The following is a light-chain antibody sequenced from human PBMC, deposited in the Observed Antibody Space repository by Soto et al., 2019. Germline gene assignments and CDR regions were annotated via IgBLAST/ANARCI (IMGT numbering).Light chain of an antibody. CDR2: DAS. CDR1: QSVSRY. J-gene: IGKJ4*01. Sequence: EIVLTQSPATLSLSPGERATLSCRASQSVSRYLAWYQQKPGQAPRLLIYDASNRATGIPARFSGSGSRTDVTLTISSLEPEDFAVYYCQQRSDWPSTFGGGTKVQIK. V-gene: IGKV3-11*01. CDR3: QQRSDWPST.